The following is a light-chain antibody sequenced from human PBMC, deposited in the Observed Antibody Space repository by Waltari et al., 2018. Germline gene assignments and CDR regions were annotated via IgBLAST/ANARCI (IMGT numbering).Light chain of an antibody. J-gene: IGKJ1*01. Sequence: DIVMTQSPDSLAVSLGERATINCKSSQSGLHSSNNKNYLACNQQKPGQPPKLLIYWATTRESGVPDRFSGSGSGTDFTLTISSLQAEDVAVYYCQQYFSPPETFGQGTKVEIK. CDR3: QQYFSPPET. V-gene: IGKV4-1*01. CDR2: WAT. CDR1: QSGLHSSNNKNY.